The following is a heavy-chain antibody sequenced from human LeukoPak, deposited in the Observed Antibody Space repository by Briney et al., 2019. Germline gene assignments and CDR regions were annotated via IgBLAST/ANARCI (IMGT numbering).Heavy chain of an antibody. CDR2: IWXXXXXX. D-gene: IGHD3-16*01. V-gene: IGHV3-33*01. Sequence: GGSLRLSCAASGFTFXSYGMHWVRQAPGKGLEWVAVIWXXXXXXXXXXSXKGRXXXXXDNSKNXLYLQMNSLRAEDTAVYYCAPDVPLDYWGQGTLVTVSS. J-gene: IGHJ4*02. CDR1: GFTFXSYG. CDR3: APDVPLDY.